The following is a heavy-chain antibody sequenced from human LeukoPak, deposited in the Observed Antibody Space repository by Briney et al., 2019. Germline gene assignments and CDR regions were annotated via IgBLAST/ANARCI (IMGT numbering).Heavy chain of an antibody. D-gene: IGHD5-12*01. CDR3: MRGGDPPR. CDR2: ISASGST. J-gene: IGHJ4*02. V-gene: IGHV4-4*07. CDR1: GGSISSYY. Sequence: SETLSLTCTVSGGSISSYYWTWIRQPAGRGLEWIGHISASGSTNYNPSLQSRVTMSVDTSKNQFSLKLSSLTAADTAVYYCMRGGDPPRWGQGTLVTVSS.